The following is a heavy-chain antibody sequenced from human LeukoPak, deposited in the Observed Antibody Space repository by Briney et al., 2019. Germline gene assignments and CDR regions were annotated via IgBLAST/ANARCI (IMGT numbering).Heavy chain of an antibody. Sequence: GGSLRLSCAASGFTFSSYWMSWVRQTPGKGLEWVANIKEDGSRKRYTGSVRGRFTISRDNDKNSLYLEMNSLRAEDTAVYYCTRSPNAGDLDYWGQGTLVTVSS. J-gene: IGHJ4*02. V-gene: IGHV3-7*03. CDR2: IKEDGSRK. CDR1: GFTFSSYW. CDR3: TRSPNAGDLDY. D-gene: IGHD2-21*02.